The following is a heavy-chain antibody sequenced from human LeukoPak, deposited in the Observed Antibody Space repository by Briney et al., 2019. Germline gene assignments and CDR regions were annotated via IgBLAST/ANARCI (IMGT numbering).Heavy chain of an antibody. CDR1: GFTVSSNY. Sequence: PGGSLRLSCAASGFTVSSNYMSWVRQAPGKGLEWVSVIYSGGSTYYADSVKGRFTISRDNSKNTLYLQMNSLRAEDTAVYYCARGYGDPGHWYFDLWGRGTLVTVSS. CDR3: ARGYGDPGHWYFDL. V-gene: IGHV3-53*01. J-gene: IGHJ2*01. D-gene: IGHD4-17*01. CDR2: IYSGGST.